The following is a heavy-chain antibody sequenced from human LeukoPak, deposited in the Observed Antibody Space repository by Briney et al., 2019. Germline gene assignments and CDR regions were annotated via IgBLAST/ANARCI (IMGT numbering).Heavy chain of an antibody. J-gene: IGHJ4*02. D-gene: IGHD1-26*01. CDR1: GFTFSSYA. V-gene: IGHV3-23*01. Sequence: GGSLRLSCAASGFTFSSYAMSWVRQAPGKGLEWVSAITGSGGSTYYADSVKGRFTISRDNSKNTLYPQMNSLRDEDTAVYYCAIAREFDYWGQGTLVTVSS. CDR3: AIAREFDY. CDR2: ITGSGGST.